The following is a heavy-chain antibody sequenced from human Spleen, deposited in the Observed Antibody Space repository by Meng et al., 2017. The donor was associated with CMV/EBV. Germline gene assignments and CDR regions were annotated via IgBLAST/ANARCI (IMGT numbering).Heavy chain of an antibody. Sequence: GESLKISCAASGFTFSSYWMHWVRQAPGKGLVWVSRINSDGSSTSYADSVKGRFTISRDNAKNTLYLQMNSLRAEDTAVYYCASQGYCSSTSCQGDWGQGTLVTVSS. CDR1: GFTFSSYW. V-gene: IGHV3-74*01. CDR3: ASQGYCSSTSCQGD. CDR2: INSDGSST. D-gene: IGHD2-2*01. J-gene: IGHJ4*02.